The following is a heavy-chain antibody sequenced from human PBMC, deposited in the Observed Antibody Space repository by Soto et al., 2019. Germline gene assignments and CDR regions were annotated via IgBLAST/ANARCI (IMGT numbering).Heavy chain of an antibody. V-gene: IGHV3-23*01. CDR3: AKSIFGVVNYFDY. CDR2: ISGSGGST. Sequence: GESLKISCAASGFTVSGYAMSWVRQAPGNGLEWVAAISGSGGSTYYADPVKGRFTISRDNSKNTLYLQMNSLRAEDTAVYYCAKSIFGVVNYFDYWGQGTLVIVSS. CDR1: GFTVSGYA. D-gene: IGHD3-3*01. J-gene: IGHJ4*02.